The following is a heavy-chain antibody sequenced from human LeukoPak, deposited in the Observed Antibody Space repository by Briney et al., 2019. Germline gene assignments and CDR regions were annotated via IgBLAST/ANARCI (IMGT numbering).Heavy chain of an antibody. J-gene: IGHJ6*03. CDR1: GFTFSSYA. CDR3: AKVGKGIAARPGYMDV. Sequence: GGSLRLSCAASGFTFSSYAMSWVRQAPGKGLEWVSAISGSGGSTYYADSVKGRFTISRDNSKNTLYLQMNSLGAEDTAVYYCAKVGKGIAARPGYMDVWGKGTTVTVSS. D-gene: IGHD6-13*01. CDR2: ISGSGGST. V-gene: IGHV3-23*01.